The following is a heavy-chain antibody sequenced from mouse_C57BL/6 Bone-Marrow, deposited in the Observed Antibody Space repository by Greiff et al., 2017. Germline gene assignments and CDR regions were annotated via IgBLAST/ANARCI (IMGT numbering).Heavy chain of an antibody. V-gene: IGHV1-85*01. D-gene: IGHD1-1*01. CDR1: GYTFTSYD. CDR2: IYPGDGST. J-gene: IGHJ1*03. CDR3: ARVEFDGSSGDWYFDV. Sequence: VQLQQSGPELVKPGASVKLSCKASGYTFTSYDINWVKQRPGQGLEWIGWIYPGDGSTKYNEKFKGKATLTVDTSSSTAYMQLHSLTSEDSAVYFCARVEFDGSSGDWYFDVWGTGTTVTVSS.